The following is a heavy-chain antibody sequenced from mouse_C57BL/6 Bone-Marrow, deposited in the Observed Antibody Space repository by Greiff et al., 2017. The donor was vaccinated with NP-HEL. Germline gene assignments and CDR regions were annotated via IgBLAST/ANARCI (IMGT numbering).Heavy chain of an antibody. J-gene: IGHJ4*01. D-gene: IGHD1-1*01. CDR2: IHPNSGST. V-gene: IGHV1-64*01. CDR1: GYTFTSYW. CDR3: AYYYGSRGYAMDD. Sequence: QVQLQQPGAELVKPGASVKLSCKASGYTFTSYWMHWVKQRPGQGLEWIGMIHPNSGSTNYNEKFKSKATLTVDKSSSTAYMQLSSLTSEDSAVYYCAYYYGSRGYAMDDWGQGTSVTVSS.